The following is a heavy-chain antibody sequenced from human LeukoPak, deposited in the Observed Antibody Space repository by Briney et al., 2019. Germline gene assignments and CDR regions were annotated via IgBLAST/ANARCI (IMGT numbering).Heavy chain of an antibody. V-gene: IGHV3-33*01. CDR3: ARDCSGGSCYDHDAFDI. D-gene: IGHD2-15*01. J-gene: IGHJ3*02. Sequence: PGGSLRLPCAASGFTFSSYGMHWVRQAPGKGLEWVAVIWYDGSNKYYADSVKGRFTISRDNSKNTLYLQMNSLRAEDTAVYYCARDCSGGSCYDHDAFDIWGQGTMVTVSS. CDR1: GFTFSSYG. CDR2: IWYDGSNK.